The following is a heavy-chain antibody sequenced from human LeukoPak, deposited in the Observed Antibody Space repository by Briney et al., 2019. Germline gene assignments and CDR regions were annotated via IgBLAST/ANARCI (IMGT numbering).Heavy chain of an antibody. Sequence: GGSLRLSCAASGLTFSNYATYWVRQAPGKGLEWLAGITSDGNKKFHSDSVKGRFTISRDNFRNTLYLQMNSLRLEDTAVYYCARGNSVNRYFYALDVWGQGTTVTVSS. J-gene: IGHJ6*02. D-gene: IGHD4-23*01. CDR2: ITSDGNKK. CDR3: ARGNSVNRYFYALDV. V-gene: IGHV3-30-3*01. CDR1: GLTFSNYA.